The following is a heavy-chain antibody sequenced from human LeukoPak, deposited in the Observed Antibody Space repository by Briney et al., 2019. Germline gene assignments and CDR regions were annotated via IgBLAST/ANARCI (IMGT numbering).Heavy chain of an antibody. Sequence: SETLSLTCTVSGGSISPYYWSFIRQPAGKGLEWIGRIYTSGSTNYNPSLKSRVTMSVDTSKNQFSLKLSSVTAADTAVYYCARSEYYYGSGSPRRNYYYYYYMDVWGKGTTVTISS. J-gene: IGHJ6*03. V-gene: IGHV4-4*07. CDR3: ARSEYYYGSGSPRRNYYYYYYMDV. CDR1: GGSISPYY. CDR2: IYTSGST. D-gene: IGHD3-10*01.